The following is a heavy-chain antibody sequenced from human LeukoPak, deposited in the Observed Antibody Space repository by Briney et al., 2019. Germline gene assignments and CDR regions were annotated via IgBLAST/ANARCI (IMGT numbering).Heavy chain of an antibody. D-gene: IGHD1-26*01. V-gene: IGHV3-7*01. CDR1: GFSFSSYW. CDR3: ARDHPGIVGNTMGADIFDI. Sequence: GGSLRLSCAASGFSFSSYWMSWVRQAPGKGLEWVANIKQDGSEKYYVDSVKGRFTISRDNAKNSLYLQVSSLRAEDTAVYFCARDHPGIVGNTMGADIFDIWGQGTTVTVSS. J-gene: IGHJ3*02. CDR2: IKQDGSEK.